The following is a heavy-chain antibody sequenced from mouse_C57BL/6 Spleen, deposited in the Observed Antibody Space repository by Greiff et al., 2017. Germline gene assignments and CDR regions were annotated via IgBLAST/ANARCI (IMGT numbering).Heavy chain of an antibody. J-gene: IGHJ4*01. CDR1: GYAFSSYW. Sequence: VQRVESGAELVKPGASVKISCKASGYAFSSYWMNWVKQRPGKGLEWIGQIYPGDGDTNYNGKFKGKATLTADKSSSTAYMQLSSLTSEDSAVYFCARYYYGPFMDYWGQGTSVTVSS. D-gene: IGHD1-1*01. CDR3: ARYYYGPFMDY. CDR2: IYPGDGDT. V-gene: IGHV1-80*01.